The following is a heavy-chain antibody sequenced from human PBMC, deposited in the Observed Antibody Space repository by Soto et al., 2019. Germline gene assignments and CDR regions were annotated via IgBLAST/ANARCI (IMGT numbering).Heavy chain of an antibody. CDR3: ARPGFGPLHGLVDV. D-gene: IGHD3-10*01. J-gene: IGHJ6*02. V-gene: IGHV4-59*08. CDR2: VHHSWGS. CDR1: GGSISSYY. Sequence: QVQLQESGPGLVKPSETLSLSCTVSGGSISSYYWSWFRQSPGKRMEWIGYVHHSWGSSYNPSLQSRVAISLDPPKSQSSLKVTSVTATDTAVYYCARPGFGPLHGLVDVWGQGTTVTVSS.